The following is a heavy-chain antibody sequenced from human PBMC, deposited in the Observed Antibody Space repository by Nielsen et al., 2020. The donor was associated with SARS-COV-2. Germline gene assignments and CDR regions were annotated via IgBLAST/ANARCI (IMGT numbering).Heavy chain of an antibody. CDR1: AFTFSTYW. CDR3: ARLTTVTSRIGGVDY. Sequence: GGSLRLSCAASAFTFSTYWMHWVRQAPGKGLVWVSRINSDGSSTSYADSVKGRFTISRDNSKNTLYLQMNSLRAEDTAVYYCARLTTVTSRIGGVDYWGQGTLVTVSS. J-gene: IGHJ4*02. D-gene: IGHD4-17*01. V-gene: IGHV3-74*01. CDR2: INSDGSST.